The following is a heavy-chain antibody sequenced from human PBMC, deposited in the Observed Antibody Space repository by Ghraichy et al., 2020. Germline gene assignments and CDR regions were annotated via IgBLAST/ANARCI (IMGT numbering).Heavy chain of an antibody. CDR3: ARRGRSCLACFNYYYMDV. J-gene: IGHJ6*03. CDR1: GGSFSGYY. CDR2: INHSGST. Sequence: SETLSLTCAVYGGSFSGYYWSWIRQPPGKGLEWIGEINHSGSTNYNPSLKSRVTISVDTSKNQFSLKLSSVTAADTAVYYCARRGRSCLACFNYYYMDVWGKGTTVTVSS. V-gene: IGHV4-34*01. D-gene: IGHD2-15*01.